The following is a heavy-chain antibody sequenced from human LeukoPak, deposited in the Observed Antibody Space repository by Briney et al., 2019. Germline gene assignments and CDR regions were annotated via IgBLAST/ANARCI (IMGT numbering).Heavy chain of an antibody. D-gene: IGHD4-17*01. CDR1: GFTFNSFG. CDR3: ATDHGFHYGAYFDY. V-gene: IGHV3-30*03. Sequence: QPGRSLRLSCAASGFTFNSFGMHWIRQAPDKGLEWVAVISYDGSNKYSADSVKGRFTISRDNSKNTLYLQMNSLRPEDTAVYYCATDHGFHYGAYFDYWGQGTLVTVSS. CDR2: ISYDGSNK. J-gene: IGHJ4*02.